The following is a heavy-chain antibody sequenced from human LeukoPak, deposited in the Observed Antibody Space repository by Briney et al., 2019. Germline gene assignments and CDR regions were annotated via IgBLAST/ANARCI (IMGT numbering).Heavy chain of an antibody. CDR2: ISAYNGNT. CDR1: GYTLTSYG. J-gene: IGHJ4*02. CDR3: ARVPPYYGDYSLDY. V-gene: IGHV1-18*01. Sequence: ASVKVSCKASGYTLTSYGISWVRQAPGQGLEWMGWISAYNGNTNYAQKLQGRVTMTTDTSTSTAYMELRSLRSDDTAVYYCARVPPYYGDYSLDYWGQGTLVTVSS. D-gene: IGHD4-17*01.